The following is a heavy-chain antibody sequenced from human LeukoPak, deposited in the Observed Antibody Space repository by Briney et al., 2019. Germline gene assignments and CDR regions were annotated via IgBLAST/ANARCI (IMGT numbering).Heavy chain of an antibody. CDR3: ARDVRVYHSEGKP. V-gene: IGHV1-2*06. D-gene: IGHD6-13*01. J-gene: IGHJ5*02. CDR2: IKLKGGGT. Sequence: ASVKVSCKSSGYTFTGYYMHWVRQAPGQGREWMGRIKLKGGGTNYAQKFQGESTMTRDTPISTAYMELSRLRSDDTAVYYWARDVRVYHSEGKPWGQGNLVTVSS. CDR1: GYTFTGYY.